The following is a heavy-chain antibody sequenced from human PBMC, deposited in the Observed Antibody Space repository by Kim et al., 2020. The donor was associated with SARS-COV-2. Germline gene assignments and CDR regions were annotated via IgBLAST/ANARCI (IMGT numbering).Heavy chain of an antibody. J-gene: IGHJ4*02. CDR2: IYYSGST. Sequence: SETLSLTCTVSGGSISSYYWSWIRQPPGKGLEWMGYIYYSGSTNYNPSLKSRVTISVDTSKNQFSLKLSSVTAADTAVYYCARPEGDYGIQDWGQGTLVTVSS. V-gene: IGHV4-59*13. D-gene: IGHD4-17*01. CDR3: ARPEGDYGIQD. CDR1: GGSISSYY.